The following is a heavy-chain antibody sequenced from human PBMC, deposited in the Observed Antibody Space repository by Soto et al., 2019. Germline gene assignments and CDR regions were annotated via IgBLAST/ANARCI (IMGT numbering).Heavy chain of an antibody. CDR1: GFTFGSYT. Sequence: EEQLVESGGAVVQPGGSLRLSCEASGFTFGSYTMHWVRQAPGKGLEWVSLISWNGGSSFYADSVKGRFTISRDNSRDPLYLQMNRLRPEERALYYCAKNIGAHGSGGGDVWGHGTTVTVSS. CDR3: AKNIGAHGSGGGDV. J-gene: IGHJ6*02. V-gene: IGHV3-43*01. CDR2: ISWNGGSS. D-gene: IGHD3-10*01.